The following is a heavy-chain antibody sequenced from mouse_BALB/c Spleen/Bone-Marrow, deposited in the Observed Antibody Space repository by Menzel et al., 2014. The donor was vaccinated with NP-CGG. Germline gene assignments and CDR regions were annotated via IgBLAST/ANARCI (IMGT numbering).Heavy chain of an antibody. Sequence: VQLQQSGAELVRPGASVTLSCKASGYTFTDYEIHWVKQTPVHGLEWIGAIDPETGGNAYNQKFKGKATLTADKSSSTAYMELRSLTSEDSAVYYCTRNWDDYFDDWGQGTTLTVSS. CDR1: GYTFTDYE. J-gene: IGHJ2*01. CDR3: TRNWDDYFDD. CDR2: IDPETGGN. D-gene: IGHD4-1*01. V-gene: IGHV1-15*01.